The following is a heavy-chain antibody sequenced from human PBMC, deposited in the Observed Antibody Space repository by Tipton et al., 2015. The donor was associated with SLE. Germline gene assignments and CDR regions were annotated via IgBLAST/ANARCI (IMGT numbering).Heavy chain of an antibody. Sequence: TLSLTCTVSGGSISPYYWSWIRQPPGKGLEWIGYIYYSGSTNYNPSLKSRVTISVDTSKNQFSLKLSSVTAADTAVYYCARFRDEYYYYAMDVWGQGTTVTVSS. CDR1: GGSISPYY. CDR3: ARFRDEYYYYAMDV. V-gene: IGHV4-59*08. J-gene: IGHJ6*02. CDR2: IYYSGST.